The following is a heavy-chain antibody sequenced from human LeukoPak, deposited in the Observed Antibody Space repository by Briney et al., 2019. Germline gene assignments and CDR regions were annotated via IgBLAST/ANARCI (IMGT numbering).Heavy chain of an antibody. V-gene: IGHV3-43*02. Sequence: GGSLRLSCAASGFTFDDYAMRWVRQAPGKGLEWVSLISGDGGSTYYADSVKGRFTISRDNSKNSLYLQMNSLRTEDTALYYCAGGGEWLVPNWFDPWGQGTLVTVSS. CDR1: GFTFDDYA. D-gene: IGHD6-19*01. CDR3: AGGGEWLVPNWFDP. J-gene: IGHJ5*02. CDR2: ISGDGGST.